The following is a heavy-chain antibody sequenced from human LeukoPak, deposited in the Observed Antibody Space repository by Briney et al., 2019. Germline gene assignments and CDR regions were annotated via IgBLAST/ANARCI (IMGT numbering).Heavy chain of an antibody. CDR3: ARAYGYSYALYYYYYGMDV. CDR2: IYYSGST. V-gene: IGHV4-59*12. Sequence: PSETLSLTCTVSGGSISSYYWSWIRQPPGKGLEWIGYIYYSGSTNYNPSLKSRVTISVDTSKNQFSLKLSSVTAADTAVYYCARAYGYSYALYYYYYGMDVWGQGTTVTVSS. J-gene: IGHJ6*02. CDR1: GGSISSYY. D-gene: IGHD5-18*01.